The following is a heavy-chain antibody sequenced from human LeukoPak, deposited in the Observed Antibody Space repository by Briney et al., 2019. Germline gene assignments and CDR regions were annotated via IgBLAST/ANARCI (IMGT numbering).Heavy chain of an antibody. CDR3: ARGRTYYYDASGYPADH. Sequence: GGSLRLSCAASGFTFTGYWTHWLRQVPGKGLVWVSRINSDGSTTTYADSVEGRFTISRDNGKNTLYLQMNSLRAEDTAVYYCARGRTYYYDASGYPADHWGQGTLVTVSS. D-gene: IGHD3-22*01. V-gene: IGHV3-74*01. CDR2: INSDGSTT. CDR1: GFTFTGYW. J-gene: IGHJ5*02.